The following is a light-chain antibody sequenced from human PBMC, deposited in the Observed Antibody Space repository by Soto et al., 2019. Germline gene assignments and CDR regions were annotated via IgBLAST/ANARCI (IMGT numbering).Light chain of an antibody. J-gene: IGLJ2*01. CDR1: SSDVGGYNY. CDR3: SSYTSSSTVV. CDR2: EVT. Sequence: QSALTQPASVSGSLGQSITISCTGTSSDVGGYNYVSWYQQHAGKDPKVVIFEVTYRPSGVSSRFSGSKSGNTASLTVSGLQAEDEGDYYCSSYTSSSTVVFGGGTKLTVL. V-gene: IGLV2-14*01.